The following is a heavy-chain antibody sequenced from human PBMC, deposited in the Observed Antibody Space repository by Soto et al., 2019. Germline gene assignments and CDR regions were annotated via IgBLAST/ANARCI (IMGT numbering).Heavy chain of an antibody. J-gene: IGHJ6*02. CDR3: ARGNYYDSSGYYGSYYYYGMDV. V-gene: IGHV3-33*01. CDR2: IWYDGSNK. Sequence: PGGSLRLSCAASGFTFSSYGMHWVRQAPGKGLEWVAVIWYDGSNKYYADSVKGRFTISRDNSKNTLYVQMNSLRAEDTAVYYCARGNYYDSSGYYGSYYYYGMDVWGQGTTVTVSS. D-gene: IGHD3-22*01. CDR1: GFTFSSYG.